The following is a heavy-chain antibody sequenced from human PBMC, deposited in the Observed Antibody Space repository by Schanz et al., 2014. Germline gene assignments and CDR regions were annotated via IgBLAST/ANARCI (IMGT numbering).Heavy chain of an antibody. D-gene: IGHD2-15*01. Sequence: VQLQQWGAGRLRPAETLSLTCAVYGGSVSGYFWTWIRQSPRKGLEWIGEINYSGSAHYNPSLTSRLTISMDASKSQLSLKMKSVSAADTAVDYCARGGRYCSGGGCHYPYSYYGMDVGGQGTTVTVSS. CDR3: ARGGRYCSGGGCHYPYSYYGMDV. CDR2: INYSGSA. V-gene: IGHV4-34*01. J-gene: IGHJ6*02. CDR1: GGSVSGYF.